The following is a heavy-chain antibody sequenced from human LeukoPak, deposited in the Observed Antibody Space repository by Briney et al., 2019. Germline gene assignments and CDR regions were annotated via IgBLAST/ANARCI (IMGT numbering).Heavy chain of an antibody. Sequence: KPSETLSLTCTVSGGSVDTIDYYWSWIRQPPGKGLEWIGYMYHTGSSIYSPSLKSRLTISVDTSKNQFSLKLSSVTAADTAVYYCARGVRTTSDYWGQGTLVTVSS. CDR3: ARGVRTTSDY. J-gene: IGHJ4*02. V-gene: IGHV4-61*08. D-gene: IGHD4-11*01. CDR1: GGSVDTIDYY. CDR2: MYHTGSS.